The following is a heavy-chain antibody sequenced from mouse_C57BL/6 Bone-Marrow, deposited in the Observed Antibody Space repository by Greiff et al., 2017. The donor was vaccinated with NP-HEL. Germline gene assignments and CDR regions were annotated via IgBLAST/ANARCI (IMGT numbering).Heavy chain of an antibody. D-gene: IGHD1-1*01. Sequence: VQLQQSGPVLVKPGASVKMSCKASGYTFTDYYMNWVKQSPGKSLEWIGVINPYNGGTSYNQKFKGKATLTVDKSSSTAYMELNSLTSEDSAVYYCARSYYGSTPDYWGQGTTLTVSS. V-gene: IGHV1-19*01. CDR3: ARSYYGSTPDY. CDR1: GYTFTDYY. J-gene: IGHJ2*01. CDR2: INPYNGGT.